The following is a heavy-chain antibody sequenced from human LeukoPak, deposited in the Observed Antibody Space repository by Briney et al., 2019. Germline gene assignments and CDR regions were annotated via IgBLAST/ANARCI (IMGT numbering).Heavy chain of an antibody. CDR3: AGITIFGVVIIRKHFDY. CDR1: GFTFSSYA. CDR2: ISGSGGST. V-gene: IGHV3-23*01. J-gene: IGHJ4*02. Sequence: GGSLRLSCAASGFTFSSYAMSWVRQAPGKGLEWVSAISGSGGSTYYADSVKGRFTISRDNSKNTLYLQMSSLRAEDTAVYYCAGITIFGVVIIRKHFDYWGQGTLVTVSS. D-gene: IGHD3-3*01.